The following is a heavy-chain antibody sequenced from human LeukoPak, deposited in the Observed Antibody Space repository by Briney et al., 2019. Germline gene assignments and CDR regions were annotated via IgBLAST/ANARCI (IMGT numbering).Heavy chain of an antibody. CDR3: AKDRGVPALDY. V-gene: IGHV3-30*18. Sequence: PGRSLRLSCGASGFTFSSCGMHWVRQAPGKGLEWVAAISYDGSDKYYADSVKGRFTISRDNSKNTVYLQMNSLRADDTAVYYCAKDRGVPALDYWGQGTLVTVSS. J-gene: IGHJ4*02. CDR1: GFTFSSCG. D-gene: IGHD1-1*01. CDR2: ISYDGSDK.